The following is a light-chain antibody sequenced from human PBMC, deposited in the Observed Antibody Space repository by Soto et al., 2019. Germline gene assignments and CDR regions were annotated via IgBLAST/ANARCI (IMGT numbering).Light chain of an antibody. V-gene: IGKV2-28*01. CDR3: MQALQTPT. Sequence: DLVMTQSPLSLPVTPGEPASISCRSSQSLLHSNGYNYLDWYLQKPGQSPQLLIYLGSSRASGVPDRFSGSGSGTDFTLKISRVEAEDVGVYYCMQALQTPTFGQGTKLEI. J-gene: IGKJ2*01. CDR2: LGS. CDR1: QSLLHSNGYNY.